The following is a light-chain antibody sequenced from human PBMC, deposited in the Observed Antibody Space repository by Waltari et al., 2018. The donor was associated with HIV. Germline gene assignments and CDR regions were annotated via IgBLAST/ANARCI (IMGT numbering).Light chain of an antibody. Sequence: DIQMTQSPTSLSAYVGETVIISCRASQSISTYLNWYQKKGDKAPKLLICGSSNLQSGVPARVRGSGSGTEFTLIIRSLQPEDFASYFCQQSYSVPWTFGQGTKIEV. CDR1: QSISTY. J-gene: IGKJ1*01. CDR3: QQSYSVPWT. CDR2: GSS. V-gene: IGKV1-39*01.